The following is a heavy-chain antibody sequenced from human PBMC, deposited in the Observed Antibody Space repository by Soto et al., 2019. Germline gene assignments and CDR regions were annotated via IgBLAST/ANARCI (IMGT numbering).Heavy chain of an antibody. J-gene: IGHJ4*02. CDR3: AKVWEGYCSSTSCLNDY. CDR2: ISGSGGST. V-gene: IGHV3-23*01. D-gene: IGHD2-2*01. Sequence: GSLRLSCAASGFTFSSYAMSWVRQAPGKGLEWVSAISGSGGSTYYADSVKGRFTISRDNSKNTLYLQMNSLRAEDTAVYYCAKVWEGYCSSTSCLNDYWGQGTLVTVSS. CDR1: GFTFSSYA.